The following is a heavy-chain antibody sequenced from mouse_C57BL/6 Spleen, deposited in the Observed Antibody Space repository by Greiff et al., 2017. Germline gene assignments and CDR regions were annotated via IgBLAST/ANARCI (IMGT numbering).Heavy chain of an antibody. CDR3: TRGYDYGAWFAY. Sequence: VKLQESGAELVRPGASVTLSCKASGYTFTDYEMHWVKQTPVHGLEWIGAIDPETGGTAYNQKFKGKAILTADKSSSTAYMELRSLTSEDSAVXYCTRGYDYGAWFAYWGQGTLVTVSA. V-gene: IGHV1-15*01. CDR1: GYTFTDYE. D-gene: IGHD2-4*01. CDR2: IDPETGGT. J-gene: IGHJ3*01.